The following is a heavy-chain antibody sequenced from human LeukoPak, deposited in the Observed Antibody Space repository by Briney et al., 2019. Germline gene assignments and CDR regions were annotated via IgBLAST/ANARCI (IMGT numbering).Heavy chain of an antibody. CDR2: IYYTGDS. V-gene: IGHV4-59*08. CDR3: ARHPFATPFDY. Sequence: SETLSLTCSVSGGSISGLYWSWIRQPPGKGLEWIGYIYYTGDSNCDPSLKSRVTVSLDTSKNQVSLRLTSVTAADTAVYYCARHPFATPFDYWGRGTVVTVSS. D-gene: IGHD2-15*01. J-gene: IGHJ4*02. CDR1: GGSISGLY.